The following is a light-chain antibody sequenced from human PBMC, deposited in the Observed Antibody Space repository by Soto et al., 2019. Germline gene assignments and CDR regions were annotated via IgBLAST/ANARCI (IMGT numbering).Light chain of an antibody. CDR3: QQYNNWPPWT. CDR1: QSVSSN. Sequence: EIVMTQSPATLSVSKGERATLSCRASQSVSSNVAWYQQKPGQAPRLLIYGASTRATGIPARFSGSGSGTEFTLTISSLQSEDCAVYYFQQYNNWPPWTFGQGTKVEIK. CDR2: GAS. J-gene: IGKJ1*01. V-gene: IGKV3-15*01.